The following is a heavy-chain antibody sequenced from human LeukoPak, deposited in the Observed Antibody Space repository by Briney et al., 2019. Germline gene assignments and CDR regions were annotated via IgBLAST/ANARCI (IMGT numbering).Heavy chain of an antibody. Sequence: SVKVSCKASGGTFSSYAISWVRQAPGQGLEWMASIIPIHGIANYAQKFQGRVTITADKSTSTAYMELSSLRSEDTAVYYCARAHDSSGYPLDYWGQGTLSPSPQ. V-gene: IGHV1-69*04. CDR3: ARAHDSSGYPLDY. J-gene: IGHJ4*02. D-gene: IGHD3-22*01. CDR1: GGTFSSYA. CDR2: IIPIHGIA.